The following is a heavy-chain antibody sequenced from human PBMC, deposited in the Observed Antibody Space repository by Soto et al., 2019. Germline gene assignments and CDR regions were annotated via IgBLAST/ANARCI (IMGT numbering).Heavy chain of an antibody. CDR3: ASIRDYGGNTRKYYYYGTDV. Sequence: GASVKVSCKASGYTFTSYDINWVRQATGQGLEWMGWMNPNSGNTGYAQKFQGRVTMTRNTSISTAYMELSSLRSEDTAVYYCASIRDYGGNTRKYYYYGTDVWGQGTTVTVSS. V-gene: IGHV1-8*01. J-gene: IGHJ6*02. CDR1: GYTFTSYD. D-gene: IGHD4-17*01. CDR2: MNPNSGNT.